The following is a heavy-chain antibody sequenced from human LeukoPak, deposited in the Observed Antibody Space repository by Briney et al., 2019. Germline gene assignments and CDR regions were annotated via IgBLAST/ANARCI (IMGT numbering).Heavy chain of an antibody. V-gene: IGHV6-1*01. CDR3: VRIRGLGLFDY. Sequence: SQTLSLTFAISGDSVSNNRASWGWIRQSPSRGLEWLGRTYYRSQWFDDYAPSLRSRITINPDTSKNQFSLQLTSVTPEDTAVYYCVRIRGLGLFDYWGQGTLVTVSS. D-gene: IGHD1-26*01. CDR2: TYYRSQWFD. J-gene: IGHJ4*02. CDR1: GDSVSNNRAS.